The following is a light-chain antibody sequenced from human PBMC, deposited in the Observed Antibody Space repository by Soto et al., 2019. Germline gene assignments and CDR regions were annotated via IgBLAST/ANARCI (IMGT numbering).Light chain of an antibody. V-gene: IGLV2-11*01. J-gene: IGLJ1*01. CDR1: SSDVGGYNY. Sequence: QSALTQPRSVSGSPGQSVTISCTGTSSDVGGYNYVSWYQQHPGDAPKLMIYDVSKWPSGVPDRFSGSKSGNTASLTIWGLQDEDEDDYYCCSYAGSYTYVFGTGTKLTVL. CDR2: DVS. CDR3: CSYAGSYTYV.